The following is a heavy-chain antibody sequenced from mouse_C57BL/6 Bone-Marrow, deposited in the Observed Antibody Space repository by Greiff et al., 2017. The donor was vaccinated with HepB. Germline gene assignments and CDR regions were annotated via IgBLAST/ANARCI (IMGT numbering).Heavy chain of an antibody. V-gene: IGHV3-1*01. D-gene: IGHD2-3*01. J-gene: IGHJ2*01. CDR3: ARGRGYYYYFDY. CDR2: ISYSGST. CDR1: GYSITSGYD. Sequence: EVQLQQSGPGMVKPSQSLSLTCTVTGYSITSGYDWHWIRHFPGNKLEWMGYISYSGSTNYNPSLKSRISITHDTSKNHFFLKLNSVTTEDTATYYCARGRGYYYYFDYWGQGTTLTVSS.